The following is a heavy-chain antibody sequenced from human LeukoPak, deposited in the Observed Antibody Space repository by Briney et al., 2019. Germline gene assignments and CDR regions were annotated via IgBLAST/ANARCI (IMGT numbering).Heavy chain of an antibody. Sequence: GRSLRLSCAASGFTFSSYAMHWVRQAPGKGLEWVAVISYDGSNKYYADSVKGRFTISRDNSKNTLYLQMNSLRADDTAVYYCAKDSGMRDFHYWGQGTLVTVSS. CDR1: GFTFSSYA. CDR2: ISYDGSNK. V-gene: IGHV3-30-3*01. D-gene: IGHD1-14*01. J-gene: IGHJ4*02. CDR3: AKDSGMRDFHY.